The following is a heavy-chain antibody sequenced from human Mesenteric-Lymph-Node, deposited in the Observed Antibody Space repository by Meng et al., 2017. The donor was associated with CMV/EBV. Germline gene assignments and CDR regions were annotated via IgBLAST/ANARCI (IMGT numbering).Heavy chain of an antibody. CDR3: ASGLRSTGDY. V-gene: IGHV3-74*01. CDR1: GFTFSSYW. Sequence: GESLKISCTVSGFTFSSYWMHWVRQAPGKGLVWVSRISWNSGSVGYADFVKGRFTISRDNAKNSLYLQMNSLRAEDTAVYYCASGLRSTGDYWGQGTLVTVSS. CDR2: ISWNSGSV. J-gene: IGHJ4*02. D-gene: IGHD4-17*01.